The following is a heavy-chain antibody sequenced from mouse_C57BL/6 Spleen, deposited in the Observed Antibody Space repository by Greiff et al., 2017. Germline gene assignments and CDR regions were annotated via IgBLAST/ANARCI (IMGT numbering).Heavy chain of an antibody. V-gene: IGHV1-69*01. J-gene: IGHJ2*01. CDR3: ARCITTVVATDFDY. Sequence: QVQLQQPGAELVMPGASVKLSCKASGYTFTSYWMHWVKQRPGQGLEWIGEIDPSDSYTNYNQKFKGKSTLTVDKSSSTAYMELSGLTSEDSAVYYCARCITTVVATDFDYWGQGTTLTVSS. CDR1: GYTFTSYW. CDR2: IDPSDSYT. D-gene: IGHD1-1*01.